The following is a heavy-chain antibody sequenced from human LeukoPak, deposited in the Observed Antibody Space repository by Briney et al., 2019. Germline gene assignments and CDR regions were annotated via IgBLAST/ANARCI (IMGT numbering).Heavy chain of an antibody. CDR3: ARSTYSSGVGMDV. Sequence: GESLKISCKGSGYSFTSYWIGWVRQMPGKGLEWMGIIYPGDSDTRYSPSFQGQVTISADKSIGTAYLQWSSLKASDTAMYYCARSTYSSGVGMDVWGQGTTVTVSS. CDR1: GYSFTSYW. J-gene: IGHJ6*02. V-gene: IGHV5-51*01. D-gene: IGHD6-19*01. CDR2: IYPGDSDT.